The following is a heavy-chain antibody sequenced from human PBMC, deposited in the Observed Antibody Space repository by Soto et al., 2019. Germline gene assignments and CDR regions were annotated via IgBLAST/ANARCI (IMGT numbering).Heavy chain of an antibody. Sequence: QITLKESGPTLVKPTQTLTLTCSFSGFSLSTRGVGVGWIRQPPGKALEWLALIFWDDDKWYSPSLRSRLTLTXEXXKNQVVLTMTTMDPVDTATYYCAHRSRGYAYYFDQWGQGTLVTVSS. J-gene: IGHJ4*02. D-gene: IGHD5-12*01. CDR2: IFWDDDK. CDR1: GFSLSTRGVG. V-gene: IGHV2-5*02. CDR3: AHRSRGYAYYFDQ.